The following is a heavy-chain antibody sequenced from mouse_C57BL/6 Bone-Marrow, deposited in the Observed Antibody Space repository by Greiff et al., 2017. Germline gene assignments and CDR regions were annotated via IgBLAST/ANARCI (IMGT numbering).Heavy chain of an antibody. CDR1: GFTFSDYG. V-gene: IGHV5-17*01. CDR2: ISSGSSTI. Sequence: EVKLLESGGGLVKPGGSLKLSCAASGFTFSDYGMHWARQAPEKGLEWVAYISSGSSTIYYADTVKGRFTISRDNAKNTLFLQMTSLRSEDTAMYYCAREGATVVSYYFDYWGQGTTLTVSS. CDR3: AREGATVVSYYFDY. J-gene: IGHJ2*01. D-gene: IGHD1-1*01.